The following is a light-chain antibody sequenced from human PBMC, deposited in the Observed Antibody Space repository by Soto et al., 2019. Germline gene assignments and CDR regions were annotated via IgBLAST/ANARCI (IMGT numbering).Light chain of an antibody. Sequence: IVLTQSPATLSVSPGNRATLSCRASQSVSSKLAWYQHKPGQAPSLLIYGASTRATGVPVRFSGSGSGTDFPLTISSLQSEDFAIYFCQQYDNWPLTFGRGTKVEI. CDR1: QSVSSK. J-gene: IGKJ4*01. V-gene: IGKV3-15*01. CDR2: GAS. CDR3: QQYDNWPLT.